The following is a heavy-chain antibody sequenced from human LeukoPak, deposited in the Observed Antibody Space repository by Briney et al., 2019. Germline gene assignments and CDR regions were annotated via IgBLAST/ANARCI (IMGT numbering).Heavy chain of an antibody. CDR2: ISSLSGTI. J-gene: IGHJ3*02. Sequence: GGPLRLSCAASGFTFSSYSMNWVRQAPGEGLEWVSYISSLSGTIYYADSVKGRFTISRDNSKNTLYLQMNSLRAEDTAVYYCAKDLAPFYDSSGHDAFDIWGQGTMVTVSS. CDR1: GFTFSSYS. D-gene: IGHD3-22*01. CDR3: AKDLAPFYDSSGHDAFDI. V-gene: IGHV3-48*01.